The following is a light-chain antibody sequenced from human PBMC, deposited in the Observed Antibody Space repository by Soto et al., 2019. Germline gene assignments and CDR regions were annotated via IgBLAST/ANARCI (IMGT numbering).Light chain of an antibody. CDR1: QDITNH. V-gene: IGKV1-33*01. J-gene: IGKJ3*01. CDR3: QKHDGVPQ. CDR2: DSS. Sequence: DIQVTQSPSSLSASVGDRVTITCQASQDITNHLNWYKHKPGKAPKLLICDSSDLETGVPSRFSGSGSGTYFTLTISSLQPEDIATYYCQKHDGVPQFGPGTRIDIK.